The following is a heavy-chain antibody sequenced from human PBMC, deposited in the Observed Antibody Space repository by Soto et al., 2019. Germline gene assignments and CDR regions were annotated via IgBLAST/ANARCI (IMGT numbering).Heavy chain of an antibody. CDR2: IKQDGSEK. CDR1: GFTFSSYW. Sequence: EVQLVESGGGLVQPGGSLRLSCAASGFTFSSYWMSWVRQAPGKGLEWVANIKQDGSEKYYVDSVKGRVTISRDNGKNSLYLRVHSLRAEDTSVNYSSRGTWSVYYKRDSYYYGMDDWGQGTTVTVSS. V-gene: IGHV3-7*04. J-gene: IGHJ6*02. CDR3: SRGTWSVYYKRDSYYYGMDD. D-gene: IGHD3-3*01.